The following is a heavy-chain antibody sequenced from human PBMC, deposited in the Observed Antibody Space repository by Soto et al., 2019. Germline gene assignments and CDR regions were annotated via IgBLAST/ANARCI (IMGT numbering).Heavy chain of an antibody. CDR3: ATPGDDYYYYGMDV. D-gene: IGHD2-21*01. V-gene: IGHV4-39*01. CDR2: IYYSGST. J-gene: IGHJ6*02. Sequence: SETLSLTCTVSGGSVSSNSYYWGWIRQPPGKGLEWIGSIYYSGSTYYNPSLKSRVTISVDTSKNQFSLKLSSVTAADTAVYYCATPGDDYYYYGMDVWGLGTTVTVSS. CDR1: GGSVSSNSYY.